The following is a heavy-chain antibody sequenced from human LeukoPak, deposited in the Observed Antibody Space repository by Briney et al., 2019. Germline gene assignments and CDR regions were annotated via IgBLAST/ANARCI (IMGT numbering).Heavy chain of an antibody. CDR2: ISSSSSYI. CDR1: GFTFSSYS. V-gene: IGHV3-21*01. Sequence: PGGSLRLSCAASGFTFSSYSMNWVRQAPGKGLEWVSSISSSSSYIYYADSVKGRFTISRDNAKNSLYLQMNSLRAEDTAVYYCARDFLVEYQLLWGPGVFDYWGQGTLVTVSS. CDR3: ARDFLVEYQLLWGPGVFDY. D-gene: IGHD2-2*01. J-gene: IGHJ4*02.